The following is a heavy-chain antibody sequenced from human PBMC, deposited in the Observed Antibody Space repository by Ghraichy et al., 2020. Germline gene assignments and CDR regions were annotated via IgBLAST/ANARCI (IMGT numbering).Heavy chain of an antibody. CDR3: ARDLVVVPAAIVLYGMDV. Sequence: AGSLRLSCAASGFTFSSYTMNWVRQAPGKGLEWVSSISSGSSYIYYADSVKGRFTISRDNAKNSLYLQMNSLRAEDTAVYYCARDLVVVPAAIVLYGMDVWGQGTTVTVS. CDR2: ISSGSSYI. D-gene: IGHD2-2*02. J-gene: IGHJ6*02. V-gene: IGHV3-21*01. CDR1: GFTFSSYT.